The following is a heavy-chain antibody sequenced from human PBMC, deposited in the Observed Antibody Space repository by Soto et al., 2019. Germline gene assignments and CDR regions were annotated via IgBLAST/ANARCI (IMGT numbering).Heavy chain of an antibody. CDR3: ARFRTGTTLNYYDYMDV. V-gene: IGHV3-21*01. CDR1: GFTFSSYS. D-gene: IGHD1-1*01. CDR2: ISSSSSYI. J-gene: IGHJ6*03. Sequence: EVQLVESGGGLVKPGGSLRLSCAASGFTFSSYSMNWVRQAPGKGREWVSSISSSSSYIYYADSVKGRFTISRDNAKNSLYLQMNSLRAEDTAVYYCARFRTGTTLNYYDYMDVWGRGTTVTVSS.